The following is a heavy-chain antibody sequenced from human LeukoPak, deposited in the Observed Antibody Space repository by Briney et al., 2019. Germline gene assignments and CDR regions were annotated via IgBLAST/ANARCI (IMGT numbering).Heavy chain of an antibody. V-gene: IGHV4-4*02. Sequence: PSGTLSLTCAVSGGSISRSNWWSWVRQPPGKGLEWIGEIYHSGSTNYNPSLKSRVNISVDKSKNQFSLKLSSVTAADTAVYYCARDGPYSYGSNWFDPWGQGTLVTVSS. J-gene: IGHJ5*02. D-gene: IGHD5-18*01. CDR2: IYHSGST. CDR1: GGSISRSNW. CDR3: ARDGPYSYGSNWFDP.